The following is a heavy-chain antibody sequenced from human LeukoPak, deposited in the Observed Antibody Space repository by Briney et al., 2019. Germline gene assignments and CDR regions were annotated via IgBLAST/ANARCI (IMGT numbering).Heavy chain of an antibody. Sequence: GGSLRLSCAASGFMFNGYSMNWVRQAPGKGLEWVSYISSSSSTIYYADSVKGRFTISRDNAKNSLYLQMNSLRAEDTAVYYCARDSAAGTNWFDPWGQGTLVTVSS. CDR1: GFMFNGYS. V-gene: IGHV3-48*04. CDR2: ISSSSSTI. CDR3: ARDSAAGTNWFDP. D-gene: IGHD6-13*01. J-gene: IGHJ5*02.